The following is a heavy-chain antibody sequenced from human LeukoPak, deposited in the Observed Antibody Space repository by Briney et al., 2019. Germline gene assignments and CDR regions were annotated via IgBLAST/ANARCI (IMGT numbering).Heavy chain of an antibody. D-gene: IGHD3-10*01. CDR2: INTNIGNP. J-gene: IGHJ4*02. V-gene: IGHV7-4-1*02. Sequence: ASVKDSCKASGYTFTTYAMNWVRQAPGQGLEWMGWINTNIGNPTYAQGFTGGFVFSLDTSVSTAYLQISSLKAEDTAVFYCARGAYGSGSYFFDYWGQGTLVTVSS. CDR1: GYTFTTYA. CDR3: ARGAYGSGSYFFDY.